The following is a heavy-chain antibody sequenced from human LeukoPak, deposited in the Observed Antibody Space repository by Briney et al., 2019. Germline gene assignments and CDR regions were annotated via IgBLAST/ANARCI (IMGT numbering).Heavy chain of an antibody. D-gene: IGHD1-26*01. CDR1: GFSFSTIY. V-gene: IGHV3-7*03. CDR3: ARDPYRFAFDI. Sequence: PGGSLRLSCAASGFSFSTIYMSWVRQTPGQGLEWVANINVDGTAEYYVDSVKGRLTISRDNAKNSLYLQMNSLRAEDTAVNYCARDPYRFAFDIWGQGTVVLVSS. CDR2: INVDGTAE. J-gene: IGHJ3*02.